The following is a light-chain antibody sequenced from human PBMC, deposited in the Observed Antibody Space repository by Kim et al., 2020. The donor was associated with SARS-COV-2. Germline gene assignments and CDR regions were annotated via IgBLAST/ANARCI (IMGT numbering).Light chain of an antibody. J-gene: IGKJ2*03. CDR1: QSLLHSNGYNY. CDR2: LGS. V-gene: IGKV2-28*01. Sequence: DIVMTQSPLSLPVTPGEPASISCRSSQSLLHSNGYNYLDWYLQKPGQSPQLLIYLGSNRASGVPDRFSGSGSGTDFTLKISRVEAEDVRVYYCMQALQTPRSFGQGTKLEI. CDR3: MQALQTPRS.